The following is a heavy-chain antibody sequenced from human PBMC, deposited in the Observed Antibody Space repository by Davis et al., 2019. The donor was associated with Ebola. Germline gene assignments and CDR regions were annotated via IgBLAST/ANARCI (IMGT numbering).Heavy chain of an antibody. CDR2: MSPNSGQT. D-gene: IGHD3-16*01. V-gene: IGHV1-8*01. CDR3: ARGVGAVGDY. J-gene: IGHJ4*02. CDR1: GYTFSNNH. Sequence: ASVKVSCKASGYTFSNNHINWVRQATGQGPEWMGWMSPNSGQTAYAQKFQGRVTMTSDTSTATAHLELSSLRSEDTAIYYCARGVGAVGDYWGQGTLVAVSS.